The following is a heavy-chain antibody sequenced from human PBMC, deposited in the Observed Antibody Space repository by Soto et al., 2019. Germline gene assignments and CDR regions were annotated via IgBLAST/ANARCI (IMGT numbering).Heavy chain of an antibody. CDR1: GYSFSNYW. Sequence: EALKISCKASGYSFSNYWIGWVRQMPGKGLEWMGIIYPGDSDTRYSPSFQGHVTISADKSIGTAYLQWSSPKASDTAMYYCAEFYRTGPFVLYSGQALLLTLSS. V-gene: IGHV5-51*01. CDR2: IYPGDSDT. CDR3: AEFYRTGPFVLY. J-gene: IGHJ4*02. D-gene: IGHD1-1*01.